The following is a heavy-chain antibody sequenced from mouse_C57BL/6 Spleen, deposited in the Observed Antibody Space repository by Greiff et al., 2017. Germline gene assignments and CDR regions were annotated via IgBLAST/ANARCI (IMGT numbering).Heavy chain of an antibody. Sequence: QVQLQQPGAELVMPGASVKLSCKASGYTFTSYWMHWVKQRPGQCLEWIGEIDPSDSYTNYNQKFKGKSTLTVDKSSSTAYMQLSSLTSEDSAVYYCARGRPTVGYFDVWGTGTTVTVSS. J-gene: IGHJ1*03. CDR2: IDPSDSYT. CDR1: GYTFTSYW. D-gene: IGHD2-12*01. V-gene: IGHV1-69*01. CDR3: ARGRPTVGYFDV.